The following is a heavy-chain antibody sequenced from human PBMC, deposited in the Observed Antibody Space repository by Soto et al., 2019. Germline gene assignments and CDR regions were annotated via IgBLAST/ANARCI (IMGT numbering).Heavy chain of an antibody. V-gene: IGHV1-2*04. CDR1: GYTFTGYY. CDR2: INPNSGGT. D-gene: IGHD3-10*01. Sequence: ASVKVSCKASGYTFTGYYMHWVRQAPGQGLEWMGWINPNSGGTNYAQKFQGWVTMTRDTSISTAYMELSRLRSDDTAVYYCARERGGLLFGEESDAFDIWGQGTMVTVSS. CDR3: ARERGGLLFGEESDAFDI. J-gene: IGHJ3*02.